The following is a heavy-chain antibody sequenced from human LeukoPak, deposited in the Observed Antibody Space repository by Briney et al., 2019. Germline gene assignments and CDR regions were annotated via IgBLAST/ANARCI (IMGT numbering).Heavy chain of an antibody. D-gene: IGHD2-8*01. Sequence: SQTLSLACTVSGGSISSGGYYWSWIRQHPGKGLEWIGYIYYSGSTYYNPSLKSRVTISVDTSKNQFSLKLSSVTAADTAVYYCARDRANGIYYWGQGTLVTVSS. CDR2: IYYSGST. J-gene: IGHJ4*02. CDR1: GGSISSGGYY. CDR3: ARDRANGIYY. V-gene: IGHV4-31*03.